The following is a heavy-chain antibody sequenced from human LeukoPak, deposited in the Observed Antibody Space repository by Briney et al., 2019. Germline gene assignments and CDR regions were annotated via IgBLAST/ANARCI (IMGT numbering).Heavy chain of an antibody. Sequence: ASVKVSCKASGYTFTGYYMHWVRQAPGQGLEWMGWVNPNSGGTNYAQKFQGRVTMTRDTSISTAYMELSRLRSDDTAVYYCARERIAAAGAPEYWGQGTLVTVSS. J-gene: IGHJ4*02. CDR3: ARERIAAAGAPEY. D-gene: IGHD6-13*01. V-gene: IGHV1-2*02. CDR1: GYTFTGYY. CDR2: VNPNSGGT.